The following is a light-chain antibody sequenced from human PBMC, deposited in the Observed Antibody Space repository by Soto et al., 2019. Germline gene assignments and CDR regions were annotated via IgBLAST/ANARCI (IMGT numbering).Light chain of an antibody. CDR2: GAS. CDR3: QQYGSSPRT. Sequence: EIVLTQSPGTLSLSPGERATLSCRASQSVDNSNLAWYQQKLGRAPRLLIPGASTRATGIPDRFSGSGSETDFTLTIARLEPEDFAVYYCQQYGSSPRTFGQGTRLEIK. J-gene: IGKJ5*01. V-gene: IGKV3-20*01. CDR1: QSVDNSN.